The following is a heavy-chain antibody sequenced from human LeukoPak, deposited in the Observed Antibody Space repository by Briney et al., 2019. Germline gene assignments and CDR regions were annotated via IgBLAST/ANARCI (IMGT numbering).Heavy chain of an antibody. D-gene: IGHD2-2*01. CDR3: GKDSVSTVVAPVATS. J-gene: IGHJ4*02. CDR2: IKQDGSEK. CDR1: GFSFRSFA. Sequence: PGGSLRLSCTASGFSFRSFAMSWVRQAPGKGLEWVANIKQDGSEKYYVDSVKGRFTISRDNANNSLYLQMNSLRAEDTAVYYCGKDSVSTVVAPVATSWGQGTLVTVSS. V-gene: IGHV3-7*01.